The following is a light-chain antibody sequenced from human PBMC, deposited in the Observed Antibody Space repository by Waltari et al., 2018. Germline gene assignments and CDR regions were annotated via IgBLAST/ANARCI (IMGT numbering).Light chain of an antibody. CDR1: SPNIENNY. CDR2: DNN. CDR3: GTWDNSLII. J-gene: IGLJ2*01. V-gene: IGLV1-51*01. Sequence: QSVLTQPPSVSAAPGQKVTIPCSGSSPNIENNYVSWYQQLPGTAPKLLIYDNNKRPSGIPDRFSGSKSGTSATLGITGLQTGDEADYYCGTWDNSLIIFGGGTKVTVL.